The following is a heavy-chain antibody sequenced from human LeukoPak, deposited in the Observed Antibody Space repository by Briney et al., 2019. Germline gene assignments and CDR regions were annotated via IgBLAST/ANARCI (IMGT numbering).Heavy chain of an antibody. CDR2: ISSSSSYI. CDR1: GFIFSSYS. CDR3: ARSGSGWQSGHDAFDI. V-gene: IGHV3-21*01. J-gene: IGHJ3*02. D-gene: IGHD6-19*01. Sequence: GGSLRLSCAASGFIFSSYSMNWVRQAPGKGLEGVSSISSSSSYIYYADSVKGRVTISRDNAKNSLYLQMNSLRAEDTAVYYCARSGSGWQSGHDAFDIWGQGTMVTVSS.